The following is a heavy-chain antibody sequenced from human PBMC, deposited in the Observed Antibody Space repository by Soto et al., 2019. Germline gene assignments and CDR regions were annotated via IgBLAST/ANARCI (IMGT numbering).Heavy chain of an antibody. CDR3: ARHKDSSRRRYYYYYMDV. J-gene: IGHJ6*03. D-gene: IGHD6-13*01. CDR1: GGSVSSSSYY. CDR2: IYYSGST. Sequence: PSETLSLTCTVSGGSVSSSSYYWGWVRQPPGKGLEWIGYIYYSGSTNYNPSLKSRVTISVDTSKNQFSLKLSSVTAADTAVYYCARHKDSSRRRYYYYYMDVWGKGTTVTVSS. V-gene: IGHV4-61*05.